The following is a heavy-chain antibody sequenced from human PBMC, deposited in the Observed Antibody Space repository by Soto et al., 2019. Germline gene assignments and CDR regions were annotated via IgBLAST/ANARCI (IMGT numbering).Heavy chain of an antibody. CDR1: GFSLSTSGVG. CDR3: AHYTVDTYMDV. J-gene: IGHJ6*03. CDR2: LYWDGDR. V-gene: IGHV2-5*02. Sequence: QITLRESGPTLVKATQTLTLTCSFSGFSLSTSGVGVGWIRQPPGKALEWLALLYWDGDRRYSPSLNSRLTIIKDTSKNQVVLTMTNMDPVDTGTYYCAHYTVDTYMDVWGKGTTVPVSS. D-gene: IGHD4-4*01.